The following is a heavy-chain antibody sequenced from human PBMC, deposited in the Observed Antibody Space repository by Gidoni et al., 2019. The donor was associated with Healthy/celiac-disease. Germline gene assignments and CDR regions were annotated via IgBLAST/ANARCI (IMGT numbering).Heavy chain of an antibody. V-gene: IGHV3-23*01. CDR3: IRGSAGTLDY. D-gene: IGHD6-13*01. J-gene: IGHJ4*02. CDR2: ISGSGGST. CDR1: GFTFSSYA. Sequence: EVQLLESGGGLVQPGGSLRLSCAASGFTFSSYAMSWVRQAAGKGLEWVSAISGSGGSTYYAGSVKVQFTISKDNSKNTLYLQMNSLRAEDTAVYYCIRGSAGTLDYWGQGTLVTVSS.